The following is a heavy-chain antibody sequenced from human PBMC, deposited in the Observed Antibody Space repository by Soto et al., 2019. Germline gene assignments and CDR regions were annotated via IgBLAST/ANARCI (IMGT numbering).Heavy chain of an antibody. D-gene: IGHD5-18*01. V-gene: IGHV1-69*01. J-gene: IGHJ4*02. CDR1: GAIFSSNA. CDR3: ATGGRGYSYAPRFYFEY. CDR2: ILPIFGRT. Sequence: QVQLVQSGAEVKKPGSSVKVTCKASGAIFSSNAISWVRQAPGQGLEWMGGILPIFGRTNYAQKFQGRVTITADESTRTAYMELSSLKSDDTAVYYCATGGRGYSYAPRFYFEYWGQGPLVTVSS.